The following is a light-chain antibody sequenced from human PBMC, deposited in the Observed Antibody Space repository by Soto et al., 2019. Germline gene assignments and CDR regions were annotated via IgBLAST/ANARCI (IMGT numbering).Light chain of an antibody. Sequence: QSALTQPASVSGSPGQSITISCTGTSSDVGGYNYVSWYQQHPGKAPKLMIYDVSNRPSGVSNRFSGSKSGNTASLTISGLQAEDEADYYCGSYTSSSTLYVFGTGTKVTVI. CDR1: SSDVGGYNY. CDR3: GSYTSSSTLYV. J-gene: IGLJ1*01. CDR2: DVS. V-gene: IGLV2-14*01.